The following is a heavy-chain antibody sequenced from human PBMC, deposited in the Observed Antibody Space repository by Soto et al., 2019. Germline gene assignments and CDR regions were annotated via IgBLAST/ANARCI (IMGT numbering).Heavy chain of an antibody. CDR2: IIPIFGTT. CDR1: GGTFSSYA. J-gene: IGHJ4*02. D-gene: IGHD3-10*01. Sequence: GASVKVSCKASGGTFSSYAISWVRQAPGQGLEWMGGIIPIFGTTNYAQKFQGRVTITADESTSTAYMELSSLRSEDTAVYYCASQVVRGVIISTFDYWGQGTLVTVSS. CDR3: ASQVVRGVIISTFDY. V-gene: IGHV1-69*13.